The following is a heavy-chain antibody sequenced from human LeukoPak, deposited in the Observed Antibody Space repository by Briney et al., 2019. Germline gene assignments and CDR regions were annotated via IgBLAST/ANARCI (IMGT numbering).Heavy chain of an antibody. Sequence: GGSLRLSCVASGFTFSTSAMSWVRQAPGKGPDWVSSITDDGGATYYSDSVKGRFTISRDNSKDTLYLQMHSLRAEDTAIYYCAKGRLVFSDYWGQGTLVTVSS. CDR1: GFTFSTSA. V-gene: IGHV3-23*01. D-gene: IGHD2-21*02. CDR3: AKGRLVFSDY. CDR2: ITDDGGAT. J-gene: IGHJ4*02.